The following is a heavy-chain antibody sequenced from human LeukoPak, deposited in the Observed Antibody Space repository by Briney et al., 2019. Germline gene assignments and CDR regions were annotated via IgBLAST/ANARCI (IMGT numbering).Heavy chain of an antibody. Sequence: GGSLRLSCAASGFTFSSYAMSWVRQAPGKGLEWVSAISGSGGSTYYADSVKGRFTISRDNSKNTLYLQMNSLRAVDTAVYYCARERPPGYDFWGGPKGYFDYWGQGTLVTVSS. CDR3: ARERPPGYDFWGGPKGYFDY. V-gene: IGHV3-23*01. CDR2: ISGSGGST. J-gene: IGHJ4*02. D-gene: IGHD3-3*01. CDR1: GFTFSSYA.